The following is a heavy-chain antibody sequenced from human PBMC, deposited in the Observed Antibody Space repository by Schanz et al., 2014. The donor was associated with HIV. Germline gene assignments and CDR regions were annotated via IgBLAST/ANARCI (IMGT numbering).Heavy chain of an antibody. V-gene: IGHV1-69*01. Sequence: QVQLVQSGAEVKKTGSSVKVSCKASGSTFRSNAITWVRQAPGQGLEWIGHFNVMLSKINSAQKFQGRVSMTADPSTNTAYMEMRGLRFEDTAVYYCASGRRSGIGWRMDVWGQGTTVSVSS. D-gene: IGHD6-19*01. J-gene: IGHJ6*02. CDR3: ASGRRSGIGWRMDV. CDR1: GSTFRSNA. CDR2: FNVMLSKI.